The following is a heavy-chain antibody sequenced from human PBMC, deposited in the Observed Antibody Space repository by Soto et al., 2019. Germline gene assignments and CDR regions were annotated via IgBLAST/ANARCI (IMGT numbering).Heavy chain of an antibody. CDR2: INHSGST. CDR1: GGSFSGYY. J-gene: IGHJ5*02. D-gene: IGHD2-21*01. V-gene: IGHV4-34*01. CDR3: ARGPSSKGVIAIHPTYNWFDP. Sequence: PSETLSLTCAVYGGSFSGYYWSWIRQPPGKGLEWIGEINHSGSTNYNPSLKSRVTISVDTSKNQFSLKLSSVTAADTAVYYCARGPSSKGVIAIHPTYNWFDPWGQGTLVTVPQ.